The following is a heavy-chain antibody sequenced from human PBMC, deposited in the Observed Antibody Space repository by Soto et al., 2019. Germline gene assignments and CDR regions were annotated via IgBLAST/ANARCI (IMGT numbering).Heavy chain of an antibody. CDR3: TTDIGSPTYYYDSRGGY. CDR1: GFTFSNAW. D-gene: IGHD3-22*01. V-gene: IGHV3-15*01. CDR2: IKSKTDGGTT. Sequence: EVQLVESGGGLVKPGGSLRLSCAASGFTFSNAWMSWVRQAPGKGLEWVGRIKSKTDGGTTDYAAPVKGRFTISRDDSKNTLYLQMNSLRTEDTAVYYCTTDIGSPTYYYDSRGGYWGQGTLVTVSS. J-gene: IGHJ4*02.